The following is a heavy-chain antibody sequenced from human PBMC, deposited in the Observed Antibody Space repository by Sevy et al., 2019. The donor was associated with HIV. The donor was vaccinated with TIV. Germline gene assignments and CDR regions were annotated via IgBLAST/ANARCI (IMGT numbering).Heavy chain of an antibody. D-gene: IGHD5-18*01. CDR1: GFTFSVYW. J-gene: IGHJ4*02. CDR2: MKEDGCDK. V-gene: IGHV3-7*01. CDR3: VREGVGGYSYSLDC. Sequence: GGSLRLSCAASGFTFSVYWMSWVRQAPGKGLEWVATMKEDGCDKDYVDSVNGRFTISRDNAKNSLYLQMNSLRAEDTAVYYCVREGVGGYSYSLDCWGQGTLVTVSS.